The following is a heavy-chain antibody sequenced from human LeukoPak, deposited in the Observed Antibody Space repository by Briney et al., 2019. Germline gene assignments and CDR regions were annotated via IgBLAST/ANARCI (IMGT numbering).Heavy chain of an antibody. D-gene: IGHD6-13*01. Sequence: GGSLRLSCAASGYTFSSYSMNWVRQAPGKGLEWVSSISSSSSYIYYADSVKGRFTISRDNAKNSLYLQMNSLRAEDTAVYYCARVRQQLVTDAFDIWGQGTMVTVSS. CDR2: ISSSSSYI. CDR1: GYTFSSYS. V-gene: IGHV3-21*01. J-gene: IGHJ3*02. CDR3: ARVRQQLVTDAFDI.